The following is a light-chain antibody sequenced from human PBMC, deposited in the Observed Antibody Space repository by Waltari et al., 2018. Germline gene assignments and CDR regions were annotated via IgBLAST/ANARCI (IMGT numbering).Light chain of an antibody. CDR1: QSVLYSANSRNY. Sequence: DIVMTQFPDSLAVSLGERATINCKYSQSVLYSANSRNYLSWYQLKPGQPPKVLIYWASTRASGVPDRFSGSGSGTDFTLTISSLRAEDVAVYYCQQYYDTPYSFGQGTKLEIK. J-gene: IGKJ2*03. CDR2: WAS. V-gene: IGKV4-1*01. CDR3: QQYYDTPYS.